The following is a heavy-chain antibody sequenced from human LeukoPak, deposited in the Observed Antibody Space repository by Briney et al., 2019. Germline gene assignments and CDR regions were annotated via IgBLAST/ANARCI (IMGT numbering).Heavy chain of an antibody. Sequence: PGGSLRLSCAASGFTFSSYGMHWVRQAPGKGLEWIGSIYYSGSTYYNPSLKSRVTISVDTSKNQFSLKLSSVTAADTAVYYCARGSPEYGMDVWGQGTTVTVSS. CDR3: ARGSPEYGMDV. CDR2: IYYSGST. V-gene: IGHV4-39*07. J-gene: IGHJ6*02. CDR1: GFTFSSYG.